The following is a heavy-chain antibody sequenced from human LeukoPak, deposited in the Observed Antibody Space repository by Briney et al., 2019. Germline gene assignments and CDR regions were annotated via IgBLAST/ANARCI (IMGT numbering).Heavy chain of an antibody. CDR1: GFTVSSNY. D-gene: IGHD2-21*01. CDR3: SYDHFDY. Sequence: GGSLRLSCAASGFTVSSNYMSWVRQAPGKGLEWVSRIKGDGSYTTYADSVKGRFTISRDNAKNTLYLQMNSLRAEDTAVYYCSYDHFDYWGQGTLVTVSS. V-gene: IGHV3-74*03. J-gene: IGHJ4*02. CDR2: IKGDGSYT.